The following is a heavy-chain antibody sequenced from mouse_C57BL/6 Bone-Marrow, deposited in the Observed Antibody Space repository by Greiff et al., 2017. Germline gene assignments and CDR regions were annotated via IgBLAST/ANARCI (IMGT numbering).Heavy chain of an antibody. CDR1: GYTFTSYW. V-gene: IGHV1-50*01. CDR3: GRYSNGDYFDY. D-gene: IGHD2-5*01. Sequence: QVQLKQSGAELVKPGASVKLSCKASGYTFTSYWMQWVKQRPGQGLEWIGEIDPSDSYTNYNQKFKGKATLTVDTSSSTAYMQLSSLTSEDSAVYYCGRYSNGDYFDYWGQGTTLTVSS. CDR2: IDPSDSYT. J-gene: IGHJ2*01.